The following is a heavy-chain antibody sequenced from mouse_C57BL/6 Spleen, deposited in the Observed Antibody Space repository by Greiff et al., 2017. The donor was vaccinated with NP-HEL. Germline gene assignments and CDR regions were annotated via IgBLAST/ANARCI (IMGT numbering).Heavy chain of an antibody. CDR3: ARSYGNYERVLYFDY. J-gene: IGHJ2*01. D-gene: IGHD2-10*02. Sequence: LVESGPELVKPGASVKISCKASGYSFTDYNMNWVKRSNGKSLEWIGVINPNYGTTSYNQKFKGKATLTVDQSSSTAYMQLNSLTSEDSAVYYCARSYGNYERVLYFDYWGQGTTLTVSS. CDR2: INPNYGTT. CDR1: GYSFTDYN. V-gene: IGHV1-39*01.